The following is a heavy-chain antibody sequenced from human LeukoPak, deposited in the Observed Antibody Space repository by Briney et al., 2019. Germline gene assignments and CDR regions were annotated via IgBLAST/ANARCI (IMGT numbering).Heavy chain of an antibody. CDR1: GYTFTSYD. D-gene: IGHD6-6*01. Sequence: ASVKVSCKASGYTFTSYDINWVRQATGQGLEWMGWMNPNSGNTGYAQKFQGRVTMTRNTSISTAYMELSSLRSEHTAVYYCARGKEYSSSSGDYWGQRTLVTVSS. J-gene: IGHJ4*02. CDR3: ARGKEYSSSSGDY. V-gene: IGHV1-8*01. CDR2: MNPNSGNT.